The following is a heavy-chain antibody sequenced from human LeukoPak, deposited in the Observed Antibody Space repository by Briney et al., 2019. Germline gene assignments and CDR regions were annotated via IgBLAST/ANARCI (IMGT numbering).Heavy chain of an antibody. CDR1: GFSFSGSA. J-gene: IGHJ4*02. D-gene: IGHD4-23*01. Sequence: PGGSLRLSCAASGFSFSGSAMHWVRQASGKGLEWVGRIRSKANNYATAYAASVKGRFTVSRDDSENTAYLQMNSLKTEDTAVYYCTTWWTTVVMGNCWGQGTLVTVSS. CDR2: IRSKANNYAT. V-gene: IGHV3-73*01. CDR3: TTWWTTVVMGNC.